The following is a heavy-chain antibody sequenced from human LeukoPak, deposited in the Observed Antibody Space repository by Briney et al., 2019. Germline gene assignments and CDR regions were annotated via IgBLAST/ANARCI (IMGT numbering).Heavy chain of an antibody. CDR1: GGSISSYY. CDR3: ARGRSGYPLNWFDP. V-gene: IGHV4-59*01. Sequence: PSETLSLTCTGSGGSISSYYWSWIRQPPGKGLEWIGYIYYSGSTNYSPSLKSRVTISVDTSKNQFSLKLSSVTAADTAVYYCARGRSGYPLNWFDPWGQGTLVTVSS. CDR2: IYYSGST. J-gene: IGHJ5*02. D-gene: IGHD3-3*01.